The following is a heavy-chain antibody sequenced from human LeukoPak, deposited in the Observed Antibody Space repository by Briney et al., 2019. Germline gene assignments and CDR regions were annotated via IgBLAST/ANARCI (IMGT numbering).Heavy chain of an antibody. V-gene: IGHV1-2*02. Sequence: ASVKVSCKASGYTFTGYYMHWVRQAPGQGLKWMGWINPNSGGTNYAQKFQGRVTMTRGTSISTAYMELSRLRSDDTAVYYCARGGSRYYDSSGYYPFDYWGQGTLVTVSS. D-gene: IGHD3-22*01. CDR1: GYTFTGYY. CDR2: INPNSGGT. CDR3: ARGGSRYYDSSGYYPFDY. J-gene: IGHJ4*02.